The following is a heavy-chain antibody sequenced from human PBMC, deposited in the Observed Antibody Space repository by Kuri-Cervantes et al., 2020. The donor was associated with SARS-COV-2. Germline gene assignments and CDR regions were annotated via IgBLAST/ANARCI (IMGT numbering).Heavy chain of an antibody. Sequence: SEILSLTCTVSGGSISSGGNYWNLIRRPPGKGLEWIVHIYHIGSTDYNPFLKSRVIMSVERSNNHFSLRLSSVTAADTAVDYCGRGISLAGNYYYYIDVWGKGTTVTVSS. J-gene: IGHJ6*03. V-gene: IGHV4-30-2*01. CDR2: IYHIGST. D-gene: IGHD3-10*01. CDR3: GRGISLAGNYYYYIDV. CDR1: GGSISSGGNY.